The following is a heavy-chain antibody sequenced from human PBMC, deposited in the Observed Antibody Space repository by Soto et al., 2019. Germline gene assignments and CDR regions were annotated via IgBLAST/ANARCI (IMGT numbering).Heavy chain of an antibody. J-gene: IGHJ5*02. Sequence: ASVKVSCKASGYTFTSYGIHWVRQAPGQRLEWMGWINAANGDTKYSPKFQGRVTITRDTSASTAYMELSSLRSEDTAVYYCVRRHVSATGIDWFDPWGQGTLVTVAS. CDR2: INAANGDT. CDR1: GYTFTSYG. CDR3: VRRHVSATGIDWFDP. D-gene: IGHD6-13*01. V-gene: IGHV1-3*01.